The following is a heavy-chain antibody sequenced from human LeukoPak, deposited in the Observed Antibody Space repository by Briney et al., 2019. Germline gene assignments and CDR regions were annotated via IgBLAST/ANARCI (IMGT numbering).Heavy chain of an antibody. D-gene: IGHD3-22*01. J-gene: IGHJ4*02. CDR2: INPNSGGT. Sequence: ASVKVSCKASGYTFTGYYMHWVRQAPGQGLEWVGWINPNSGGTNYAQKFQGRVTMTRDTSISTAYMELSRLRSDDTAVYYCAREGYYDSSGYQVWGQGTLVTVSS. CDR1: GYTFTGYY. V-gene: IGHV1-2*02. CDR3: AREGYYDSSGYQV.